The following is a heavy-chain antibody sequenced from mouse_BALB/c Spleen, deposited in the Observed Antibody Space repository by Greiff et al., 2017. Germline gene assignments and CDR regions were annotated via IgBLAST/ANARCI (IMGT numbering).Heavy chain of an antibody. Sequence: EVKVEESGGGLVKPGGSLKLSCAASGFTFSSYAMSWVRQSPEKRLEWVAEISSGGSYTYYPDTVTGRFTISRDNAKNTLYLEMSSLRSEDTAMYYCAREGRYDYGYAMDYWGQGTSVTVSS. V-gene: IGHV5-9-4*01. D-gene: IGHD2-4*01. CDR1: GFTFSSYA. CDR3: AREGRYDYGYAMDY. CDR2: ISSGGSYT. J-gene: IGHJ4*01.